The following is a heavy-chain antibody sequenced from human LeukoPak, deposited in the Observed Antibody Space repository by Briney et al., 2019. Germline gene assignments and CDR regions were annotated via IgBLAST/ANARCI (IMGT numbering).Heavy chain of an antibody. V-gene: IGHV3-23*01. CDR2: ISGSGGST. CDR3: AKVLMTMVVSYLDY. J-gene: IGHJ4*02. D-gene: IGHD4-23*01. Sequence: GGSLRLSCAASGFTFSSYAMSWVRQAPGEGLEWVSAISGSGGSTYYADSVKGRFTISRDNSKNTLYLQMNSLRTEDTAVYYCAKVLMTMVVSYLDYWGQGTLVTVSS. CDR1: GFTFSSYA.